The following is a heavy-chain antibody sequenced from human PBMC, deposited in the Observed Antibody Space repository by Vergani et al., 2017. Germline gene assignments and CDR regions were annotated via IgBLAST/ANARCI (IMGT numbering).Heavy chain of an antibody. CDR1: GAYVGSGGYY. CDR3: ARQKDYYMYV. Sequence: QVQLQESAPGLVKASQTLSLTCSVSGAYVGSGGYYCSWVRQRPGLVLYWIVYCYYSETTYYNPSLESRLTISLDTSENPHSLKLTSVSAADTAVYYCARQKDYYMYVWGKGAEVTVS. J-gene: IGHJ6*03. V-gene: IGHV4-31*03. CDR2: CYYSETT.